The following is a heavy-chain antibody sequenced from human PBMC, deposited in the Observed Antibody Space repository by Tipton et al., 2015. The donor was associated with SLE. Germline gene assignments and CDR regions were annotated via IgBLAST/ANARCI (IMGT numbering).Heavy chain of an antibody. CDR3: ARDGWAVAAFDI. V-gene: IGHV4-61*10. J-gene: IGHJ3*02. Sequence: TLSLTCTVSGGSISSGSYYWSWIRQPAGKGLEWIGYIYYSGSTNYNPSLKSRVTISVDTSKNQFSLKLSSVTAADTAMYYCARDGWAVAAFDIWGQGTMVTVSS. CDR2: IYYSGST. D-gene: IGHD6-19*01. CDR1: GGSISSGSYY.